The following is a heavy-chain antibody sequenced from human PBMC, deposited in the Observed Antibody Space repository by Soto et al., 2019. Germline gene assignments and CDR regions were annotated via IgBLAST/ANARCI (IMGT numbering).Heavy chain of an antibody. CDR1: GYPFPSKG. CDR2: ISAHNGNT. CDR3: ARGRYGDY. Sequence: QVHLVQSGAEVKKPGASVKVSCKASGYPFPSKGITWVRQAPGQGLEWMGWISAHNGNTDYAQKLQGRVIVTRDTSTSTAYMELRSLISDDTAVYYCARGRYGDYWGQGALVTVSS. D-gene: IGHD1-1*01. J-gene: IGHJ4*02. V-gene: IGHV1-18*01.